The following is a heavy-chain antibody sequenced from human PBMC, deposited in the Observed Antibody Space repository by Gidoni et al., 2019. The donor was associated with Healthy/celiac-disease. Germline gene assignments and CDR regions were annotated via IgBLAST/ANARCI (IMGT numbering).Heavy chain of an antibody. J-gene: IGHJ4*02. CDR1: GFTFSGSA. CDR3: TRLPTIFGVVTTDDY. D-gene: IGHD3-3*01. CDR2: IRSKANSYAT. V-gene: IGHV3-73*01. Sequence: EVQLVESGGGLVQPGGSLKPSCAASGFTFSGSAMHWVRQASGKGLALVGRIRSKANSYATAYAASVKGRFTISRDDSKNTAYLQMNSLKTEDTAVYYCTRLPTIFGVVTTDDYWGQGTLVTVSS.